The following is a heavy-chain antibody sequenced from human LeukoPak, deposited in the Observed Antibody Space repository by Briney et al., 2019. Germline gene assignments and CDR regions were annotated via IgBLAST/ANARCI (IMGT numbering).Heavy chain of an antibody. V-gene: IGHV4-59*01. J-gene: IGHJ4*02. Sequence: SETLSLTCTVSGGSISSYYWSWIRQPPGMGLEWIGYIYYSGSTNYNPSLKGRVTISVDTSKNQFSLKLSSVTAADTAVYYCARVAPAYFDYWGQGTLVTVSS. D-gene: IGHD2-15*01. CDR2: IYYSGST. CDR3: ARVAPAYFDY. CDR1: GGSISSYY.